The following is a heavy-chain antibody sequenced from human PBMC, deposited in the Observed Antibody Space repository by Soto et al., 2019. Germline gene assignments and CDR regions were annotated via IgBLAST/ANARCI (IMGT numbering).Heavy chain of an antibody. V-gene: IGHV1-69*01. CDR2: IIPIFGTA. CDR3: ARDGGRNSGGIDY. J-gene: IGHJ4*02. D-gene: IGHD1-26*01. CDR1: GVTFSSYS. Sequence: QVQLVQSGAEVKKPGSSVKVSCKASGVTFSSYSINWVRQAPGQGLEWMGEIIPIFGTANYAQKFQGRVTITADESTSTAYMELSSLKSEDTAVYYCARDGGRNSGGIDYWGQGTLVTGYS.